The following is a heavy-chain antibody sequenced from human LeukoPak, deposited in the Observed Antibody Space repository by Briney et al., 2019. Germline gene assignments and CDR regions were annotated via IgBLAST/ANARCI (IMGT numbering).Heavy chain of an antibody. Sequence: PSETLSLTCTVSGGSISRSSYYWGWIRQPPGKGLEWIGNFYYSGSTSYNPSLKSRVTIPVDTSMNQFSLKLRSVTAADTAVYFCARLDSSGWRDFWGQGTLVTVSS. CDR2: FYYSGST. J-gene: IGHJ4*02. CDR3: ARLDSSGWRDF. D-gene: IGHD6-19*01. V-gene: IGHV4-39*01. CDR1: GGSISRSSYY.